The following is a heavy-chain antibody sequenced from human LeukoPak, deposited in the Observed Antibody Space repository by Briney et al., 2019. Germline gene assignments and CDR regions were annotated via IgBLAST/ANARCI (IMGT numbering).Heavy chain of an antibody. Sequence: GGSLRLSCAASGFTFSSYSMNWVRQAPGKGLEWVSSISSSSSYIYYADSVKGRFTISRDNAKNSLYLQMNSLRAEDTAVYYCARDTNVQGYTYAQENFDYWGQGTLVTVSS. J-gene: IGHJ4*02. CDR3: ARDTNVQGYTYAQENFDY. CDR2: ISSSSSYI. D-gene: IGHD5-18*01. CDR1: GFTFSSYS. V-gene: IGHV3-21*01.